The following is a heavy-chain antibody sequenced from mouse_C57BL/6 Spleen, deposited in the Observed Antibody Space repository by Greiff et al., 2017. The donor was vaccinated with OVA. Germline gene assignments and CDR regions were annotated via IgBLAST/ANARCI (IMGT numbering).Heavy chain of an antibody. D-gene: IGHD2-1*01. J-gene: IGHJ3*01. CDR3: ARNWDYGNPWFAY. V-gene: IGHV2-2*01. CDR1: GFSLTSYG. Sequence: VHLVESGPGLVQPSQSLSITCTVSGFSLTSYGVHWVRQSPGKGLEWLGVIWSGGSTDYNAAFISRLSISKDNSKSQVFFKMNSLQADDTAIYYCARNWDYGNPWFAYWGQGTLVTVSA. CDR2: IWSGGST.